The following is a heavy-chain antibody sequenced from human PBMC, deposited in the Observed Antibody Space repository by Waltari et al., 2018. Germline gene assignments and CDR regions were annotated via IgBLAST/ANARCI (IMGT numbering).Heavy chain of an antibody. Sequence: QVQLQESGPGLVKPSQTLPLTCTVSGGSISSGSYYWSWIRQPAGKGLEWIGRIYTSGSTNYTPSLKRRVTISVDTSKNQFSLKLSSVTAADTAVYYCARDGYNPYYYYGMDVWGQGTTVTVSS. CDR3: ARDGYNPYYYYGMDV. D-gene: IGHD5-12*01. V-gene: IGHV4-61*02. J-gene: IGHJ6*02. CDR2: IYTSGST. CDR1: GGSISSGSYY.